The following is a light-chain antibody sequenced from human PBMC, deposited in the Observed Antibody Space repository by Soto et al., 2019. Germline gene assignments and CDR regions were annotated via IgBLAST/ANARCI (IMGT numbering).Light chain of an antibody. Sequence: QSVLTQPPSASGSPGQSATISCTGAASDIGAYNFVSWYQQYPGKAPKLMIYEVYKRPSGVPDRFSGSKSGNTASLTVSGLQAEDEADYYCTSFAGSDKVIFGGGTKLTVL. CDR2: EVY. V-gene: IGLV2-8*01. CDR3: TSFAGSDKVI. J-gene: IGLJ2*01. CDR1: ASDIGAYNF.